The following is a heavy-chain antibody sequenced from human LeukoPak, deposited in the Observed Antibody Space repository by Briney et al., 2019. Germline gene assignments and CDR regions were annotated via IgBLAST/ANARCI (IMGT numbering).Heavy chain of an antibody. J-gene: IGHJ4*02. CDR3: ARVYCSSTSCRYYFGY. D-gene: IGHD2-2*01. CDR2: INVGNGNT. CDR1: GYIFINHA. Sequence: ASVKVSCKASGYIFINHAVHWVRQAPGQRHEWMGWINVGNGNTEYSQKFQGRITITRDTSANTAYMELISLRSEDTAVYFCARVYCSSTSCRYYFGYWGQGTLVTVSS. V-gene: IGHV1-3*01.